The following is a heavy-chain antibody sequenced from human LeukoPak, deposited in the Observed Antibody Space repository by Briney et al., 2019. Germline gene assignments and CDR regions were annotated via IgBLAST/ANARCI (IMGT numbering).Heavy chain of an antibody. V-gene: IGHV3-9*01. J-gene: IGHJ6*02. D-gene: IGHD3-16*01. CDR2: ISWNSGSI. Sequence: GGSLRLSCAASGFTFDDYAMHWARKAQGKALEWFSGISWNSGSIGYADSVKGRFTISRDNAKNSLYLQMSNLRAEDTAVYFCARGGGLDVWAQGATVTVSS. CDR3: ARGGGLDV. CDR1: GFTFDDYA.